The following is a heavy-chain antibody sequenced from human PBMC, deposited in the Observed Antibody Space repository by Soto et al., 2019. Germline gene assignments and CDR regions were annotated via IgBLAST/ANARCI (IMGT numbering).Heavy chain of an antibody. J-gene: IGHJ6*02. V-gene: IGHV3-53*01. CDR3: ARDRYCSGGFCYGMDV. CDR1: EFAVNSNY. CDR2: IYFDGDT. Sequence: GGSLRLSCAAFEFAVNSNYVNWVRQAPGKGLEWVSIIYFDGDTFYADSVKGRFSISRDTSKNTVYLQMNSLRAEDTAIYYCARDRYCSGGFCYGMDVWGQGTTVTISS. D-gene: IGHD2-15*01.